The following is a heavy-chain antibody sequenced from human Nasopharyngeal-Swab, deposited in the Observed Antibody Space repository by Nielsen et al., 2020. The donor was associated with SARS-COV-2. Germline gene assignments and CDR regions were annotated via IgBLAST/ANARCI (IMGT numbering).Heavy chain of an antibody. D-gene: IGHD3-9*01. V-gene: IGHV3-74*03. CDR1: GFSFSTYW. CDR2: LKTDGSDT. CDR3: ARETSASGAYYFDL. Sequence: GGSLRLSCAASGFSFSTYWMHWVRHTPGKGLVWVSRLKTDGSDTMYADSVKGRFTISRDNAKNTMYLQMNSLREEDTALYYCARETSASGAYYFDLWGRGTRVTVSS. J-gene: IGHJ4*02.